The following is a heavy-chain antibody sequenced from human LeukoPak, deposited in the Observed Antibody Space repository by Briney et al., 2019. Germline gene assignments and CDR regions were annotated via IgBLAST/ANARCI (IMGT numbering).Heavy chain of an antibody. V-gene: IGHV1-46*01. CDR1: GYTFTSNY. D-gene: IGHD1-26*01. CDR2: INPSGGST. Sequence: ASVKVSCKASGYTFTSNYMHWVRQAPGQGLEWMGIINPSGGSTSYAQKFQGRVTMTRDMSTSTVYMDLSSLRSEDTAVYYCALSAGGSYPHNDAFDIWGQGTMVTVPS. J-gene: IGHJ3*02. CDR3: ALSAGGSYPHNDAFDI.